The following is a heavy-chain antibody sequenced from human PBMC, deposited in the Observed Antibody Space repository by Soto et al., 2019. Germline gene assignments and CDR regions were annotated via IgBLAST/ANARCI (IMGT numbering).Heavy chain of an antibody. CDR3: TTAFSYYDFWSGYYRNAFDI. Sequence: TDGGTTDYAAPVKGRFTISRDDSKNTLYLQMNSLKTEDTAVYYCTTAFSYYDFWSGYYRNAFDIWGQGTMVTVSS. J-gene: IGHJ3*02. V-gene: IGHV3-15*01. CDR2: TDGGTT. D-gene: IGHD3-3*01.